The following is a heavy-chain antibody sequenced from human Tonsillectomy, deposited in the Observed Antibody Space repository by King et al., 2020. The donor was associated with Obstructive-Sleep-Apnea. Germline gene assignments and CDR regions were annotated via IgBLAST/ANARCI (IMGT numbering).Heavy chain of an antibody. V-gene: IGHV2-5*01. CDR1: GFSLSTDKAG. D-gene: IGHD3-16*02. CDR3: AHGRGYIIDY. J-gene: IGHJ4*02. CDR2: SYWNGND. Sequence: TLKESGPTLVKPTQTLTLTCTFSGFSLSTDKAGVAWIRQPPGRPLEWLALSYWNGNDQYSPPLRSRLTLTKDTSKNQVVLTMTNMDHADTAPYYCAHGRGYIIDYWGQGTLVTVSS.